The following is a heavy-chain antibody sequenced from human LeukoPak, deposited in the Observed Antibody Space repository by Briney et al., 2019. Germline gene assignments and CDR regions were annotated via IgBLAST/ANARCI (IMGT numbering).Heavy chain of an antibody. J-gene: IGHJ6*03. Sequence: GGSLRLSCAAPRSAFDNFAMSWVRQAPGKGLKWVATVNDIGAATFYADSVKGRFTISRDNSYNTVSLQMNGLRDDDTGVYYCAKGLKTGVGPYMGYHYYMDAWGKGATVTVSS. CDR2: VNDIGAAT. CDR1: RSAFDNFA. D-gene: IGHD3-16*01. V-gene: IGHV3-23*01. CDR3: AKGLKTGVGPYMGYHYYMDA.